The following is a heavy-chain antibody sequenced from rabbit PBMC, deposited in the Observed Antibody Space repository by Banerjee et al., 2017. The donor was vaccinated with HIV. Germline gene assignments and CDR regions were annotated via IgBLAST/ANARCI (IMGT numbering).Heavy chain of an antibody. V-gene: IGHV1S40*01. D-gene: IGHD1-1*01. J-gene: IGHJ3*01. CDR2: ICNGDGYT. Sequence: QSLGESGGDLVKPGASLTLTCTASGFSFSSSYYMCWVRQAPGKGLEWIACICNGDGYTYYATWAKGRFTISKTSSTTVTLQMTSLTAADTATYFCARGITYDSGSEDIERLDLWGPGTLVTVS. CDR1: GFSFSSSYY. CDR3: ARGITYDSGSEDIERLDL.